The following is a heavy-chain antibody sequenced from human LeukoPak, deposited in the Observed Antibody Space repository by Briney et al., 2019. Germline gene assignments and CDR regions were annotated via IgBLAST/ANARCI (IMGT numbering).Heavy chain of an antibody. CDR2: ISNSGGTT. J-gene: IGHJ4*02. V-gene: IGHV3-23*01. CDR1: GFIFGSYA. Sequence: GGSLRLSCAASGFIFGSYAMSWVRQAPGKGLEWVSDISNSGGTTNYADSVKGRFTISRDNSKNTLYLQMRSLRAEDTAVYYCAKERVTGFGVITYYFDYWGQGTLVTVSS. CDR3: AKERVTGFGVITYYFDY. D-gene: IGHD3-3*01.